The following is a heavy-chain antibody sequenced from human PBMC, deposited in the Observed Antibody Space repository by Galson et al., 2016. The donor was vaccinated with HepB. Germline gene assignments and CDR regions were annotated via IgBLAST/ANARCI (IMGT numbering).Heavy chain of an antibody. CDR1: EYSFVRYW. V-gene: IGHV5-51*01. J-gene: IGHJ4*02. Sequence: QSGAEVKKPGESLKISCQGSEYSFVRYWIGWVRQMPGKGLEWVGIMYPGDSETKYGPSFQGQVTMSADKSISTAYLQWSSLKASDTAMYYCARQRVGRGFVEFDFWGQGTLVTVSS. D-gene: IGHD3-10*01. CDR2: MYPGDSET. CDR3: ARQRVGRGFVEFDF.